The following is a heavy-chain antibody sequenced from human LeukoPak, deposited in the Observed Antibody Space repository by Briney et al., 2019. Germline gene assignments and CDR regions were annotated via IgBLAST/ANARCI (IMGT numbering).Heavy chain of an antibody. Sequence: GGSLRLSCTVSGFTVSSNSMSWVRQAPGKGLEWVSLIYSDNADYSDSVKCRVTISSDNSKNTLYLQMNSLRSEDTAVYYCARDGSGWYNWFDPWGQGTLVTASS. CDR1: GFTVSSNS. CDR3: ARDGSGWYNWFDP. CDR2: IYSDNA. J-gene: IGHJ5*01. V-gene: IGHV3-53*05. D-gene: IGHD6-19*01.